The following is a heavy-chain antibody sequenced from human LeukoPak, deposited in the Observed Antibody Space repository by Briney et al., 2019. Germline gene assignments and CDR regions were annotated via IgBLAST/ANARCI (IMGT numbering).Heavy chain of an antibody. V-gene: IGHV4-59*12. D-gene: IGHD2-2*01. CDR3: ARGRPIVVVPAATRYFDL. CDR2: SYQRGST. Sequence: PSETLSLTCTVSGVSINNYYWSWIRQSPGRALEWIGWSYQRGSTSYNPSLKSRVAISVDTSKNQFSLKLSSVTAADTAVYYCARGRPIVVVPAATRYFDLWGRGTLVTVSS. J-gene: IGHJ2*01. CDR1: GVSINNYY.